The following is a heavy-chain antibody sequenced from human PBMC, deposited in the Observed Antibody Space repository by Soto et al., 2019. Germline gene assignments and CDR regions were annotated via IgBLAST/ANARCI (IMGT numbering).Heavy chain of an antibody. CDR1: GDSISNYY. CDR3: ARGERVFSSSYLLDP. J-gene: IGHJ5*02. CDR2: IYYNGNT. V-gene: IGHV4-59*01. D-gene: IGHD6-6*01. Sequence: LSLTCTVSGDSISNYYWNWIRQPPGKRLEWIGYIYYNGNTKYNPSLKSRVTISIDTSKNQFSLKLSSVTAADTAIYYCARGERVFSSSYLLDPWGQGTLVTVSS.